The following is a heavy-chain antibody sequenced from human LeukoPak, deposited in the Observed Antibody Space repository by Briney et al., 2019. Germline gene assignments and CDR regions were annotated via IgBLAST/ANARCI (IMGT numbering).Heavy chain of an antibody. CDR1: GYTFTVYN. J-gene: IGHJ5*02. Sequence: ASVTLSFYASGYTFTVYNMHWVRHPPAPGHELEWVTNPNSGGTNYAQEFPGRVTMTRHTPISTAYMELSRLRSDDTAGYDCAREWDIVVVVAATGGVNWFDPWGQGTLVTVSS. CDR2: TNPNSGGT. CDR3: AREWDIVVVVAATGGVNWFDP. D-gene: IGHD2-15*01. V-gene: IGHV1-2*02.